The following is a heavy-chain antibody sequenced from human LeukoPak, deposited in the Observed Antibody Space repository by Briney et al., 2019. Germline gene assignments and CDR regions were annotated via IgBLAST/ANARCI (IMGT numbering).Heavy chain of an antibody. CDR2: ISKDGSDK. D-gene: IGHD3-3*01. CDR3: ARERRYDEYYCYGMDV. V-gene: IGHV3-30-3*01. CDR1: GFTFSDYA. Sequence: GGSLRLSCAASGFTFSDYAMHWVRQAPGKGLEWVAVISKDGSDKYYPGSVRGRFTISRDNSKNTIYLQMDSLRAEDTAVYYGARERRYDEYYCYGMDVWGQGTTVTVSS. J-gene: IGHJ6*02.